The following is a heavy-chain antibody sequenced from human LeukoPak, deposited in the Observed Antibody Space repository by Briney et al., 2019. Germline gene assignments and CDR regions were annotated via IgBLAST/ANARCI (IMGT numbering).Heavy chain of an antibody. D-gene: IGHD6-19*01. V-gene: IGHV4-30-2*01. J-gene: IGHJ6*03. CDR1: GGSISSGSYY. CDR3: ARVGYSSGHMDV. Sequence: SETLSLTCTVSGGSISSGSYYWSWIRQPAGKGLEWIGYIYHSGSTYYNPSLKSRVTISVDRSKNQFSLKLSSVTAADTAVYYCARVGYSSGHMDVWGKGTTVTVSS. CDR2: IYHSGST.